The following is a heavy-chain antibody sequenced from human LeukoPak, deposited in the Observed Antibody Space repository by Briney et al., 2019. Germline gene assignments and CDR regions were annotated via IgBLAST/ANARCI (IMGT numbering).Heavy chain of an antibody. CDR2: IKQDGTEK. Sequence: GGSLRLSCAAAGFNFSNYWMTWVRQAPGKGLEWVANIKQDGTEKYYVDSVKGRFTISRDNAKNSLYLQMNSLRAVGTAVYFCARPTTVTMVDAFDIWGQGTMVTVSS. D-gene: IGHD4-17*01. J-gene: IGHJ3*02. CDR1: GFNFSNYW. V-gene: IGHV3-7*04. CDR3: ARPTTVTMVDAFDI.